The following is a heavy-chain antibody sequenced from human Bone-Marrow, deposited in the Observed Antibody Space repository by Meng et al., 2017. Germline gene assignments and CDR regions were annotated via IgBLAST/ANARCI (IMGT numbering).Heavy chain of an antibody. CDR1: DYTFTGYG. CDR2: LGAHDGDT. V-gene: IGHV1-18*01. CDR3: ARGTPGRSYSDY. J-gene: IGHJ4*02. D-gene: IGHD3-10*01. Sequence: QVQPVQSGAELKKPGASVKVSCKASDYTFTGYGVSWVRQAPGQGLEWMAWLGAHDGDTSHAPKFQGRVTVSADRPTATAYMELRSLRSDDTAVYYCARGTPGRSYSDYWGQGTLVTVSS.